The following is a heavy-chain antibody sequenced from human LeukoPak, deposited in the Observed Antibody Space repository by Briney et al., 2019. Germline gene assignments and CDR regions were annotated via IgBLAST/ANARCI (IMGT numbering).Heavy chain of an antibody. D-gene: IGHD3-22*01. CDR2: INPNSGGT. CDR3: ARRKGIVVVITDYFDY. CDR1: GNTFTGYY. J-gene: IGHJ4*02. Sequence: ASVKVSCKASGNTFTGYYMHWVRQAPGQGLEWMGWINPNSGGTNYAQKFQGRVTMTRDTSISTAYMELSRLRSDDTAVYYCARRKGIVVVITDYFDYWGQGTLVTVSS. V-gene: IGHV1-2*02.